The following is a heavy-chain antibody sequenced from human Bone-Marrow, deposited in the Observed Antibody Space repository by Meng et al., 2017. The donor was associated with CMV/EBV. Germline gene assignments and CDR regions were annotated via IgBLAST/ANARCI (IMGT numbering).Heavy chain of an antibody. CDR3: ARGLPKLAARARYENYYYYGMDV. Sequence: SVKVSCKASGGTFSSYAISWVRQAPGQGLEWMGGIIPIFGTANYAQKFQGRVTITTDESTSTAYMELSSLRSEDTAVYYCARGLPKLAARARYENYYYYGMDVWGQGTTVTVSS. CDR1: GGTFSSYA. D-gene: IGHD6-6*01. V-gene: IGHV1-69*05. CDR2: IIPIFGTA. J-gene: IGHJ6*02.